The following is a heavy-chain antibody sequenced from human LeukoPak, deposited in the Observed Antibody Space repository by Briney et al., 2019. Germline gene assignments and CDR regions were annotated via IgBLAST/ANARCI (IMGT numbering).Heavy chain of an antibody. V-gene: IGHV3-9*01. Sequence: PGGSLRLSCAASGFTFDDYAMHWVRQAPGKGLEWVSGISWNSGSIGYADSVKGRFTISRDNAKNSLYLQMNSLRGEDTAVYYCARPHLRGSGWTSIGFDYWGQGTLVTVSS. CDR2: ISWNSGSI. D-gene: IGHD6-19*01. J-gene: IGHJ4*02. CDR3: ARPHLRGSGWTSIGFDY. CDR1: GFTFDDYA.